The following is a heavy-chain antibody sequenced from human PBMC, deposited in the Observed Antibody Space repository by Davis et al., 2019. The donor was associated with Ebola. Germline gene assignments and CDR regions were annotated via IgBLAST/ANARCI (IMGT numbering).Heavy chain of an antibody. CDR3: ARDYWGSLDY. D-gene: IGHD7-27*01. CDR1: GGSIGGYQ. V-gene: IGHV4-59*01. CDR2: IFNSGTA. Sequence: PSETLSLTCTVSGGSIGGYQWAWVRQPPGKGLEYVGHIFNSGTAIYNSALKSRVTISLDASSNQFSLRLISVTAEDTAVYFCARDYWGSLDYWGQGTPVTVSS. J-gene: IGHJ4*02.